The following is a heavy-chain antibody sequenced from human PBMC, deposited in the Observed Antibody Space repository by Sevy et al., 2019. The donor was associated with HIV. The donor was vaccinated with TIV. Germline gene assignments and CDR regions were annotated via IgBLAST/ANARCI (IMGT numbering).Heavy chain of an antibody. CDR1: GFTPSTYG. Sequence: GSLRLSCAASGFTPSTYGMHWVRQAPGKGLEWVAAIGYDGSNKYYADSVKGRFTISRDNSKNTLFLQMDSLRAEDTAVYYCARDPRMYGDYLLAYFDSWGQGTLVTVSS. J-gene: IGHJ4*02. D-gene: IGHD2-8*01. CDR3: ARDPRMYGDYLLAYFDS. CDR2: IGYDGSNK. V-gene: IGHV3-33*01.